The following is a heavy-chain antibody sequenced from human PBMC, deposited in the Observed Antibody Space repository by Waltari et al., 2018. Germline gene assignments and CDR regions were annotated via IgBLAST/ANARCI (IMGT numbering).Heavy chain of an antibody. CDR1: GFTFSSYW. CDR2: INSDGSST. V-gene: IGHV3-74*01. Sequence: EVQLVESGGGLVQPGGSLSLSCAAYGFTFSSYWMQWVRQAPGKGLVWVSRINSDGSSTSYADSVKGRFTISRDNAKNTLYLQMNSLRAEDTAVYYCARQWLDAFDIWGQGTMVTVSS. D-gene: IGHD6-19*01. J-gene: IGHJ3*02. CDR3: ARQWLDAFDI.